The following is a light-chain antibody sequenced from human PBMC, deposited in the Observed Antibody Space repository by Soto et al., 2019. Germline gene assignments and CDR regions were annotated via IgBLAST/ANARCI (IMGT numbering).Light chain of an antibody. CDR3: MQSVQLPLT. V-gene: IGKV2D-29*01. CDR2: EVS. CDR1: ERLLHTNGKTY. Sequence: DILLTQPTLSLSVTPGQPASICCNSIERLLHTNGKTYLYWYLQRPGQPPQPLIYEVSSRFSGVPERFSGSGSGTDFTLKISRVEAEDVGVYYCMQSVQLPLTFGGGSNVDVK. J-gene: IGKJ4*01.